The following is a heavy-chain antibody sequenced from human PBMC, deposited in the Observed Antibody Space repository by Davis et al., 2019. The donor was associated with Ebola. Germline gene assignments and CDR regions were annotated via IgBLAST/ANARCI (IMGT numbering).Heavy chain of an antibody. CDR1: GFTFNNYE. CDR2: IDTRGVTI. J-gene: IGHJ6*02. V-gene: IGHV3-48*03. D-gene: IGHD3-3*01. Sequence: PGGSLRLSCAASGFTFNNYEMNWVRQAPGKGLEWVSYIDTRGVTIYYADSVKGRFTISRDNAKNSLYLQMDSLRAEDTAVYYCARGGFLEWTSYQYGLDVWGRGTTVTVSS. CDR3: ARGGFLEWTSYQYGLDV.